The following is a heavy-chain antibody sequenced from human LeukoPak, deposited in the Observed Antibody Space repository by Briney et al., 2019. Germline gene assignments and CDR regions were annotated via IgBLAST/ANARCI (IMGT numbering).Heavy chain of an antibody. CDR2: INHSGST. CDR3: ARHGGYDSQNDYYYYMDV. D-gene: IGHD2-15*01. J-gene: IGHJ6*03. Sequence: SETLSLTCAVHGGFFSGYYWSWIRQPPGKGLEWIGEINHSGSTNYNPSLKSRVTISVDTSKNQFSLKLSSVTAADTAVYYCARHGGYDSQNDYYYYMDVWGKGTTVTVSS. V-gene: IGHV4-34*01. CDR1: GGFFSGYY.